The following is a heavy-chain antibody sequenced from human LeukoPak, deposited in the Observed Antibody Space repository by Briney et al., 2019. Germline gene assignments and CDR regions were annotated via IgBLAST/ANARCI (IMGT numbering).Heavy chain of an antibody. J-gene: IGHJ5*02. Sequence: ASVKVSCKASGYTFTGYYIHWVRQAPGQGLEWMGWINPNSGGTNYAQKFQGRVTMTRDTSISTAYMELSRLRSDDTAVYYCARDQLSRGVWFDPWGQGTLVTVSS. CDR2: INPNSGGT. CDR3: ARDQLSRGVWFDP. V-gene: IGHV1-2*02. CDR1: GYTFTGYY. D-gene: IGHD1-1*01.